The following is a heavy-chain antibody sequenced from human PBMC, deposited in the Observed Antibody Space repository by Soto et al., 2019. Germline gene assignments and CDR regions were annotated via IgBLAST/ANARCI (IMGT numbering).Heavy chain of an antibody. J-gene: IGHJ6*02. Sequence: ESLSLACPVSGASIRSYYWTWIRQPAGKGLEWIGYIYYSGSTNYNPSLKSRVTISVDTSKNQFSLKLSSVTAADTAVYYCARGGINMVREVSYYYYGMDVWGQGTTVTVSS. CDR1: GASIRSYY. V-gene: IGHV4-59*01. D-gene: IGHD3-10*01. CDR3: ARGGINMVREVSYYYYGMDV. CDR2: IYYSGST.